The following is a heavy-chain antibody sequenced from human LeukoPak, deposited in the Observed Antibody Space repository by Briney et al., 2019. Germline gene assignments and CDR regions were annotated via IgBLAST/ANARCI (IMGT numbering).Heavy chain of an antibody. D-gene: IGHD3-10*01. V-gene: IGHV3-30*18. J-gene: IGHJ4*02. CDR2: ISYDGSNK. CDR1: GFTFSSYG. CDR3: AKGSPYVSGSYCDY. Sequence: GGSLRLSCAASGFTFSSYGMHWVRQAPGKGLEWVAVISYDGSNKYYADSVKGRFTISRDNSKNTLYLQMNSLRAEDTAVYYCAKGSPYVSGSYCDYWGQGTLVTVSS.